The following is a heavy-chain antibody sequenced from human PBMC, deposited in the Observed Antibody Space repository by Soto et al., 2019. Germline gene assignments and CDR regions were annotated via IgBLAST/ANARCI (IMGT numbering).Heavy chain of an antibody. D-gene: IGHD1-26*01. Sequence: SETLSLTCAVYGGSFSGYYWSWIRQPPGKGLEWIGEINHSGSTNYNPSLKSRVTISVDTSKNQFSLKLSSVTAADTAVYYCARDPRGSYYDYYFDYWGQGTLVTVSS. V-gene: IGHV4-34*01. CDR3: ARDPRGSYYDYYFDY. CDR2: INHSGST. J-gene: IGHJ4*02. CDR1: GGSFSGYY.